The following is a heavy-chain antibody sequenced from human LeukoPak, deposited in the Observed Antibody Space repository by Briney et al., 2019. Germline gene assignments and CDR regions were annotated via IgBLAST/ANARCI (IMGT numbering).Heavy chain of an antibody. CDR2: IYPGDSDT. J-gene: IGHJ6*03. CDR1: GYSFTSYW. Sequence: PGESLKISCKGSGYSFTSYWIGWVRQMPGKGLEWMGIIYPGDSDTRYSPSFQGQVTISADKSISTAYLQWSSLKASDTAMYCCARLGLTTVTSNYYYMDVWGKGTTVTVSS. V-gene: IGHV5-51*01. D-gene: IGHD4-17*01. CDR3: ARLGLTTVTSNYYYMDV.